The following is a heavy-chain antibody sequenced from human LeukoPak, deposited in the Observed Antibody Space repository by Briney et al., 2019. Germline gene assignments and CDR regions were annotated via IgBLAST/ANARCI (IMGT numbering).Heavy chain of an antibody. CDR3: ARDSYGSGSYYNGIDY. D-gene: IGHD3-10*01. J-gene: IGHJ4*02. V-gene: IGHV3-33*01. Sequence: TGRSLRLSCAASGFTFSSYGMHWVRQAPGKWLEWVAVIWYDGSNKYYADSVKGRFNISRDNSKNTLNLQMSSLRGEDTAVYYCARDSYGSGSYYNGIDYWGQGTLVTVSS. CDR1: GFTFSSYG. CDR2: IWYDGSNK.